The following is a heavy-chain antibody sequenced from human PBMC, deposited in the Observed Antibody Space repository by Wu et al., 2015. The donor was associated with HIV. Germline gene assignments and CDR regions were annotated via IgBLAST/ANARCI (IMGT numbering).Heavy chain of an antibody. V-gene: IGHV1-2*02. D-gene: IGHD3-22*01. Sequence: QVQLVQSGAELKKPGASVKVSCRASGYTFTTYYIHWVRQAPGQGLEWMGWINTNSGGTKYAEKLQGRVTMTRDTSITTAYMELSRLRSDDTAVYYCARRAYDSSGNWFDPWGQGTLVTVSS. CDR3: ARRAYDSSGNWFDP. CDR2: INTNSGGT. CDR1: GYTFTTYY. J-gene: IGHJ5*02.